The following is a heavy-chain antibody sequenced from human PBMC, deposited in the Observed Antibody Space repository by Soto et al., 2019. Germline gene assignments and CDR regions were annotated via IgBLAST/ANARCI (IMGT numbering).Heavy chain of an antibody. D-gene: IGHD3-9*01. CDR2: IYYSGST. CDR3: ARAFDILTRYYFDY. V-gene: IGHV4-59*08. J-gene: IGHJ4*02. Sequence: PSETLSLTCTVSGVSITSHYWSWIRQPPGKGLEWIGSIYYSGSTYYNPSLKSRVTISVDTSKNQFSLKLSSVTAADTAVYYCARAFDILTRYYFDYWGQGTLVTVSS. CDR1: GVSITSHY.